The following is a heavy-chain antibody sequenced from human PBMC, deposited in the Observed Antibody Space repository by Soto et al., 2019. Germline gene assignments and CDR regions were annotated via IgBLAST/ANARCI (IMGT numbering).Heavy chain of an antibody. J-gene: IGHJ6*03. CDR1: GFTFGDYA. V-gene: IGHV3-49*03. Sequence: GGSLRLSCTASGFTFGDYAMSWFRQAPGKGLEWVGFIRSKAYGGTTEYAASVKGRFTISRDDSKSIAYLQMNSLKTEDTAVYYCTRQLVQGLPASYYYMDVWGKGTTVTVSS. D-gene: IGHD6-6*01. CDR3: TRQLVQGLPASYYYMDV. CDR2: IRSKAYGGTT.